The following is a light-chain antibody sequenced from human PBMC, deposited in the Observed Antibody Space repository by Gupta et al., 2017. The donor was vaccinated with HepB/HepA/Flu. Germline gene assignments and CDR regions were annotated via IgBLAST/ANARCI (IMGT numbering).Light chain of an antibody. J-gene: IGKJ4*01. CDR2: DAS. CDR3: QQRSTWPLA. CDR1: ESIRYY. V-gene: IGKV3-11*01. Sequence: EIVLTQSPATLSLSPGERATVSCRASESIRYYLGWYQQKPGQAPRLVIDDASNRATGIPARFSGSGSGTEFTLTVSSLEPVDFAVYYCQQRSTWPLALGGGTKVEIK.